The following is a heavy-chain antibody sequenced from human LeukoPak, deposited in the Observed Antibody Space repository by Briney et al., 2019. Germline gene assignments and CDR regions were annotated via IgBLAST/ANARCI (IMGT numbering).Heavy chain of an antibody. V-gene: IGHV3-30*01. CDR1: GFIFRSYP. J-gene: IGHJ3*01. CDR2: VSYDGSGE. CDR3: ARDGVGTAFDL. D-gene: IGHD1-26*01. Sequence: GGSLRLSCAASGFIFRSYPMHWVRQAPGKGLEWVAVVSYDGSGENYADSVNGRFTISRDNSKNALYPQMNSLRAEDTAVFYCARDGVGTAFDLWGQGTMVTVSS.